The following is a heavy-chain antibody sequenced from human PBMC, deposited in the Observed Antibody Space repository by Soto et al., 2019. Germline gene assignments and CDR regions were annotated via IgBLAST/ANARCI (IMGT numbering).Heavy chain of an antibody. J-gene: IGHJ5*02. CDR1: GFTFSSYS. Sequence: EVQLVESGGGLVQPGGSLRLSCAASGFTFSSYSMNWVRQAPGKGLEWVSYISSSSTTKYYADSVKGRFTISRDNAKNSLYLQMNSVRAEDTSVYYSESDGFSGINCLYGFDPWGQGTLVTVSS. CDR3: ESDGFSGINCLYGFDP. CDR2: ISSSSTTK. D-gene: IGHD2-15*01. V-gene: IGHV3-48*01.